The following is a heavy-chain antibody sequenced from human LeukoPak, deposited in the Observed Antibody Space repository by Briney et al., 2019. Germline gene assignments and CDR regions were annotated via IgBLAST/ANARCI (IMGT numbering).Heavy chain of an antibody. CDR1: GGSISSGDYY. CDR3: ARGDSSGYYCPGDY. Sequence: PPQTLSLTCTVSGGSISSGDYYWSWIRQPPGKGLEWIGYIYYSGSTYYNPSLKSRVTISVDTSKNQFSLKLSSMTAADTAVYYCARGDSSGYYCPGDYWGQGTLVTVSS. J-gene: IGHJ4*02. CDR2: IYYSGST. D-gene: IGHD3-22*01. V-gene: IGHV4-30-4*01.